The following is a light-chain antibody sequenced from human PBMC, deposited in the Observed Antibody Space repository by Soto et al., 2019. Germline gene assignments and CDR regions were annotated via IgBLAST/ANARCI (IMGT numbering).Light chain of an antibody. J-gene: IGLJ1*01. CDR1: SSNIGAGYD. Sequence: QSVLTQPPSVSGAPGQRVTISCTWSSSNIGAGYDVHWYQQRPGTAPKLLIYGNKNRPSGVPDRFSGSKSGTSASLAITGLKAEDEADYYCQSYDSSLSVSYVFGTGTKLTVL. V-gene: IGLV1-40*01. CDR3: QSYDSSLSVSYV. CDR2: GNK.